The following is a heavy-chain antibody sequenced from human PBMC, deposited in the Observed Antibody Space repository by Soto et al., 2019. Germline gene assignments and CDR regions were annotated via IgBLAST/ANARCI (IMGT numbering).Heavy chain of an antibody. J-gene: IGHJ5*02. V-gene: IGHV3-30-3*01. Sequence: QVQLVESGGGVVQPGRSLRLSCAASGFTFSSYAMHWVRQAPGKGLEWVAVISYDGSNKYYADSVKGRFTISRDNSKNTLYLQMNSLRAEDTAVYYCARALQGSSRAKLRAGLFDPWGQGTLVTVSS. CDR2: ISYDGSNK. CDR1: GFTFSSYA. CDR3: ARALQGSSRAKLRAGLFDP. D-gene: IGHD6-13*01.